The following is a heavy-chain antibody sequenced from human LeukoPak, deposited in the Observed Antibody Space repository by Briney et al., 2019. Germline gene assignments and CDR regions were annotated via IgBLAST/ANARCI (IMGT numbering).Heavy chain of an antibody. D-gene: IGHD5-24*01. Sequence: SVKVSCKASGGTFSSYAISWVRQAPGQGLEWMGRIIPILGIANYAQKFQGRVTITADKSTSTAYMELSSLRSEDTAVYYCARGRWLQWYFDYWGQGTLVTVSS. CDR2: IIPILGIA. CDR1: GGTFSSYA. J-gene: IGHJ4*02. V-gene: IGHV1-69*04. CDR3: ARGRWLQWYFDY.